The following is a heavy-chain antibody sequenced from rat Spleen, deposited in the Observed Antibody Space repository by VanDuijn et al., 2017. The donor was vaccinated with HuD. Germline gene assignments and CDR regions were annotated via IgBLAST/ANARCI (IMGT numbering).Heavy chain of an antibody. J-gene: IGHJ2*01. CDR3: TRRLYDYFDY. CDR2: ITHIGGTS. CDR1: GFTFNNYW. D-gene: IGHD1-2*01. Sequence: EVQLVESGGGLVQPGRSLKLSCEASGFTFNNYWMTWIRQAPGKGLEWVATITHIGGTSYYPDSVKGRFTISREDGRSTLYLQMNSLRSEDTATYYCTRRLYDYFDYWGQGVMVTVSS. V-gene: IGHV5-31*01.